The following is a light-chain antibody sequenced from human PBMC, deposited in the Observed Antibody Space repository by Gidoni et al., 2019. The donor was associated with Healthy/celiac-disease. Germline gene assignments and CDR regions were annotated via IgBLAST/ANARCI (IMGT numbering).Light chain of an antibody. J-gene: IGKJ5*01. V-gene: IGKV3-11*01. CDR2: DAS. Sequence: EIVLTQSPATLALSPGERATLSCRASQSVSSYLAWYQQKPGQAPRLLLYDASNRATGIPARFRGSGSGTDFTLTISSLEPEDFAVYYCQQRSNWPTTFGQGTRLEIK. CDR3: QQRSNWPTT. CDR1: QSVSSY.